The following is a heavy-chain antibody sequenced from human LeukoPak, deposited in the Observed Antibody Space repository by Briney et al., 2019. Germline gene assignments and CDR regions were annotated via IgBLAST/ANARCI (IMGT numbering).Heavy chain of an antibody. V-gene: IGHV3-7*01. CDR1: GFTFSSYW. J-gene: IGHJ4*02. Sequence: PGGSLRLSCAASGFTFSSYWMSWVRQAPGKGLEWVANIKQDGREKYYVDSVKGRFTISRDNAKNSLYLQMNSLRAEDTAVYYCAREMGIAARRLDYWGQGTLVTVSS. CDR3: AREMGIAARRLDY. D-gene: IGHD6-6*01. CDR2: IKQDGREK.